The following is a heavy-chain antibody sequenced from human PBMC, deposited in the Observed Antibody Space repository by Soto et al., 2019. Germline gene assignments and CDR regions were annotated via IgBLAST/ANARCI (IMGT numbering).Heavy chain of an antibody. D-gene: IGHD3-22*01. J-gene: IGHJ4*02. CDR3: ARVGYYYDSSGYWGEFDY. CDR1: GGSISSYY. Sequence: PSETLSLTCTVSGGSISSYYWSWIRQPPGKGLEWIGYIYYSGSTNYNPSLKSRVTISVDTSKNQFSLKLSSVTAADTAVYYCARVGYYYDSSGYWGEFDYWGQGTLVTVSS. CDR2: IYYSGST. V-gene: IGHV4-59*01.